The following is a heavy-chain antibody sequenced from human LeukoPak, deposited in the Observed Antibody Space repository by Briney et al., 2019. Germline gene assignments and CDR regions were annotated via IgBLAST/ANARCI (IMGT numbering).Heavy chain of an antibody. CDR2: ISGSGGGT. V-gene: IGHV3-23*01. CDR1: GFTFSSYA. Sequence: GGSLRLSCAASGFTFSSYAMSWVRQAPGKGLEWVSAISGSGGGTYYADSVKGRFTISRDNSKNTLYLQMNSLRAEDTAVYYCAIGRTTVTRFDYWGQGTLVTVSS. J-gene: IGHJ4*02. CDR3: AIGRTTVTRFDY. D-gene: IGHD4-17*01.